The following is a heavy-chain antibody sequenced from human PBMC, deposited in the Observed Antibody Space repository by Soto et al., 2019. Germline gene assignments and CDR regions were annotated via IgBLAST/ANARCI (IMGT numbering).Heavy chain of an antibody. D-gene: IGHD2-15*01. CDR1: GGSISSYY. Sequence: SETLSLTCTVSGGSISSYYWSWIRQPPGKGLEWIGYIYYSGSTNYNPSLKSRVTISVDTSKNQFSLKLSSVTAADTAVYYCARGSEGYCSGGSCYDIYGMDVWRQGTTVTVSS. CDR2: IYYSGST. J-gene: IGHJ6*02. V-gene: IGHV4-59*01. CDR3: ARGSEGYCSGGSCYDIYGMDV.